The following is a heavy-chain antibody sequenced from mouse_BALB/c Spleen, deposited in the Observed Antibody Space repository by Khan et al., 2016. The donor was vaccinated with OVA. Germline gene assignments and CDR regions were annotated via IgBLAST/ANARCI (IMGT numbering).Heavy chain of an antibody. Sequence: EVQLVESGGDLVKPGGSLKLSCAASGFTFSSYGMSWVRQTPDKRLEWVATISSDGDYTYYPDSVKGRFTISRDNAKNTLYLQMSSLKSEATAIYYCASHLTGSFAYWGHGTLVTVS. CDR3: ASHLTGSFAY. J-gene: IGHJ3*01. CDR1: GFTFSSYG. CDR2: ISSDGDYT. V-gene: IGHV5-6*01. D-gene: IGHD4-1*01.